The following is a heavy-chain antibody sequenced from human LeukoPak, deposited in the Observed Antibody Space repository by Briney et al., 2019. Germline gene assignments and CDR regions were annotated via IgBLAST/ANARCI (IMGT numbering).Heavy chain of an antibody. CDR1: GFTFSSYW. CDR3: ARGVNDFWSGSDFDY. D-gene: IGHD3-3*01. CDR2: INSDGSST. J-gene: IGHJ4*02. V-gene: IGHV3-74*01. Sequence: PGGSLRLSCAASGFTFSSYWMHWVRQAPGKGLVWVSRINSDGSSTSYADSVKGRFTIPRDNAKNTLYLQMNSLRAEDTAVYYCARGVNDFWSGSDFDYWGQGTLVTVSS.